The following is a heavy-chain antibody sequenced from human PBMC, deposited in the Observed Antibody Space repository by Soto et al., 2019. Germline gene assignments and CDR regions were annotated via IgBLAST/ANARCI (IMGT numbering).Heavy chain of an antibody. CDR1: GGSISSGDYY. D-gene: IGHD3-10*01. Sequence: PSETLSLTCTVSGGSISSGDYYWSWIRQPPGKGLEWIGYICYSGSTYYNPSLKSRVIISVVTSKNQFSLKLSSVSAADTAVYYCAREGTNYYASGNPGDWFDPWGQGTLVTVSS. CDR3: AREGTNYYASGNPGDWFDP. V-gene: IGHV4-30-4*01. CDR2: ICYSGST. J-gene: IGHJ5*02.